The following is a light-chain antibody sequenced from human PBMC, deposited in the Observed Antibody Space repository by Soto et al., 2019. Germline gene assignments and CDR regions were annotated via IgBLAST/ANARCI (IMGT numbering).Light chain of an antibody. Sequence: QSVLTQPPSASGSPGQSVTISCTGTSSDVGGYNYVSWYQQHPGKAPKLMIYEVSKRPSGVPDRFSGSKSGNTASLTVSGLQPEDEADYYCSSYAGRNKSVFGTATKLTVL. V-gene: IGLV2-8*01. CDR2: EVS. CDR1: SSDVGGYNY. CDR3: SSYAGRNKSV. J-gene: IGLJ1*01.